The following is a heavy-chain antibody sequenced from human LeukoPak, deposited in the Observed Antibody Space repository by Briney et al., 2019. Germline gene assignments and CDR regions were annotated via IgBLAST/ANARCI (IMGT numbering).Heavy chain of an antibody. V-gene: IGHV4-61*08. Sequence: SETLSLTCTVSGGSISSGGYYWSWIRQHPGKGLEWIGYIYYSGSTNYNPSLKSRVTISVDTSKNQFSLKLSSVTAADTAVYYCARLRVAGRIFDYWGQGTLVTVSS. CDR3: ARLRVAGRIFDY. J-gene: IGHJ4*02. D-gene: IGHD6-19*01. CDR1: GGSISSGGYY. CDR2: IYYSGST.